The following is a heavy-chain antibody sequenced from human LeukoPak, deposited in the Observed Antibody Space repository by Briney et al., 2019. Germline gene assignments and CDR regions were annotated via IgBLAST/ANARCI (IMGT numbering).Heavy chain of an antibody. J-gene: IGHJ5*02. CDR3: ARDFSGWSVDP. D-gene: IGHD6-19*01. Sequence: GGSLRLSCAASGFTFSSYSMNWVRQAPGKGLEWVSSISSSSSYIYYADSVKGRFTMSRDYAKNSLYLQMNSLRAEDTAVYYCARDFSGWSVDPWGQGTLVTVSS. CDR2: ISSSSSYI. CDR1: GFTFSSYS. V-gene: IGHV3-21*06.